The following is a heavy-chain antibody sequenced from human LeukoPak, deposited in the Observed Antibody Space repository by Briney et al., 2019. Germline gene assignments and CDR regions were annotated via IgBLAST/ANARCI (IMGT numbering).Heavy chain of an antibody. D-gene: IGHD3-10*01. CDR1: GFTFDDYA. V-gene: IGHV3-9*01. J-gene: IGHJ4*02. Sequence: PGGSLRLSCAASGFTFDDYAMHWVRHAPGKGLEWVSGISWNSGSIGYADSVKGRFTISRDNAKNSLYLQMNSLRAEDTALYYCAKAYTYGSGSYEDYFDYWGQGTLVTVSS. CDR3: AKAYTYGSGSYEDYFDY. CDR2: ISWNSGSI.